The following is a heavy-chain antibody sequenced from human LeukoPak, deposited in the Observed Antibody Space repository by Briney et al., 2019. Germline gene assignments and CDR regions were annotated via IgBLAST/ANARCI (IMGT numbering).Heavy chain of an antibody. J-gene: IGHJ3*02. V-gene: IGHV3-9*01. Sequence: PGGSLRLSCAASGFTFSSYAMSWVRQAPGKGLEWVSGISWNSGSIGYADSVKGRFTISRDNAKNSLYLQMNSLRAEDTALYYCAKVIRSGWYTLAAFDIWGQGTMVTVSS. CDR2: ISWNSGSI. CDR1: GFTFSSYA. CDR3: AKVIRSGWYTLAAFDI. D-gene: IGHD6-19*01.